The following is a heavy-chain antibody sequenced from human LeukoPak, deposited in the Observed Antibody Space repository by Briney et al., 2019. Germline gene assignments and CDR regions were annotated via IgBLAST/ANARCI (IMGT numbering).Heavy chain of an antibody. D-gene: IGHD3-22*01. J-gene: IGHJ3*02. Sequence: SVKVSCKASGGTFSSYAISWVRQAPGQGLEWMGGIIPIFGTANYAQKFQGRVTITADESTSTAYMELSSLRSEDTAVYYCARDLSDSSALDAFDIWGQGTMVTVSS. CDR2: IIPIFGTA. CDR3: ARDLSDSSALDAFDI. CDR1: GGTFSSYA. V-gene: IGHV1-69*13.